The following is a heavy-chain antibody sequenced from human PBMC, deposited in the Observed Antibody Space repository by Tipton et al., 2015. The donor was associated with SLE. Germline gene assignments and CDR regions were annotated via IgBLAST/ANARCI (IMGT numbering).Heavy chain of an antibody. V-gene: IGHV4-59*13. CDR1: GASTNTKY. D-gene: IGHD3-22*01. J-gene: IGHJ4*02. CDR3: ARGRVSSNYYRHVNMDF. CDR2: ANRNEGT. Sequence: TLSLTCTVSGASTNTKYWTWIRQSPGKGLEWIGYANRNEGTKIKSSLERRVTISLDTSRSQFSLRLSSVTAADTAVYYCARGRVSSNYYRHVNMDFWGQGTLVTVSS.